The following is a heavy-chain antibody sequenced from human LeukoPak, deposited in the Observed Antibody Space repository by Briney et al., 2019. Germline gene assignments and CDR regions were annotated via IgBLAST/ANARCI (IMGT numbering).Heavy chain of an antibody. Sequence: SETLSLTCTVSGGSISSYYWSWIRQPPGKGLEWIGYIYYSGCTNYNPSLKSRVTISVDTSKNQFSLKLSSVTAADTAVYYCARQQYYDSSGYYNWFDPWGQGTLVTVSS. CDR1: GGSISSYY. CDR3: ARQQYYDSSGYYNWFDP. CDR2: IYYSGCT. D-gene: IGHD3-22*01. V-gene: IGHV4-59*08. J-gene: IGHJ5*02.